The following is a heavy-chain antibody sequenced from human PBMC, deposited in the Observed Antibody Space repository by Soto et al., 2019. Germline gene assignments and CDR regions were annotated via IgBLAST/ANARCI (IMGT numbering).Heavy chain of an antibody. D-gene: IGHD2-15*01. J-gene: IGHJ5*02. CDR2: IYWNDDK. CDR3: ARKVDRNHWFDP. CDR1: GFSLSATGVG. Sequence: SGPTLVNPTQTLTLTCTSSGFSLSATGVGVGWFRQPPGKALEWFALIYWNDDKHYRPSLKSRLTITKDTSKNQVVLTMTNMDPVDTATYYRARKVDRNHWFDPWGQGTLVTVSS. V-gene: IGHV2-5*01.